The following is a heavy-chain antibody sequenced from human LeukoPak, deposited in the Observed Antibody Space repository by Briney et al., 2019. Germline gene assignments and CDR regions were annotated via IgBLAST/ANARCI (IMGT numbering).Heavy chain of an antibody. Sequence: SVKVSCKASGYTFTSYYMHWVRQAPGQGLEWMGGIIPIFGTAHSAQKFQGRVTITADKSTSTAYMELSSLRSEDTAVYYCARALGTAMVTFTGSDYYYYYMDVWGKGTTVTVSS. J-gene: IGHJ6*03. CDR1: GYTFTSYY. V-gene: IGHV1-69*06. CDR3: ARALGTAMVTFTGSDYYYYYMDV. D-gene: IGHD5-18*01. CDR2: IIPIFGTA.